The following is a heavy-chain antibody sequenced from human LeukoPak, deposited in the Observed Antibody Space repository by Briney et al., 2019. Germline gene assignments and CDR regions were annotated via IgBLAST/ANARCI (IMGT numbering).Heavy chain of an antibody. D-gene: IGHD1-26*01. CDR3: ARSTGRGTSGRYYWYFDL. J-gene: IGHJ2*01. CDR2: INPSSGNT. Sequence: ASVKVPCKASGYTFNRYYIHWVRQAPGQGLEWMGIINPSSGNTSYAEKFQGRVTMTRDMSSTTVYMELTSLRSEDTAIYYCARSTGRGTSGRYYWYFDLWGRGTLVTVSS. V-gene: IGHV1-46*02. CDR1: GYTFNRYY.